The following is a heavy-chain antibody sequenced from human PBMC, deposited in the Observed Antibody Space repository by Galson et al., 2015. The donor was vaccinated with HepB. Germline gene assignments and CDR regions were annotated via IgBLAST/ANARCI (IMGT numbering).Heavy chain of an antibody. D-gene: IGHD6-6*01. CDR2: ISGSGGST. J-gene: IGHJ5*02. V-gene: IGHV3-23*01. CDR1: GFTFSSYA. CDR3: AKQYSSSSLKGVIDP. Sequence: SLRLSCAASGFTFSSYAMSWVRQAPGKGLEWVSAISGSGGSTYYADSVKGRFTISRDNSKNTLYLQMNSLRAEDTAVYYCAKQYSSSSLKGVIDPWGQGTLVTVSS.